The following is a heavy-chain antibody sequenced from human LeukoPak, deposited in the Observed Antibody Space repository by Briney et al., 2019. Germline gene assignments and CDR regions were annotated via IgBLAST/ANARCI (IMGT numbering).Heavy chain of an antibody. CDR1: GFTFSDAW. Sequence: GGSLRLSCAASGFTFSDAWMTWVRQAPGKGLEWVGRIKQTRDGGTRDYAAPVKGRFTISRDDSKNTLFLEMNSLKTEDTAVYYCATDWGSGTKYVRVFDLWGQGTKVTVSS. CDR3: ATDWGSGTKYVRVFDL. CDR2: IKQTRDGGTR. D-gene: IGHD3-16*01. J-gene: IGHJ3*01. V-gene: IGHV3-15*01.